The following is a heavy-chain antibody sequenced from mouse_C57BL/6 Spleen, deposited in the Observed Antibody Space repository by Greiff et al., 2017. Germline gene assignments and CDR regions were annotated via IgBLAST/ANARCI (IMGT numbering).Heavy chain of an antibody. CDR2: IDPSDSYT. D-gene: IGHD1-1*01. V-gene: IGHV1-69*01. Sequence: QVQLQQPGAELVMPGASVKLSCKASGYTFTSYWMHWVKQRPGQGLEWIGEIDPSDSYTNYNQKFKGKSTLTVDKSSSTAYMQLSSLTSEDSAVDYGARRYYGSSYWYFDVWGTGTTVTVSS. J-gene: IGHJ1*03. CDR1: GYTFTSYW. CDR3: ARRYYGSSYWYFDV.